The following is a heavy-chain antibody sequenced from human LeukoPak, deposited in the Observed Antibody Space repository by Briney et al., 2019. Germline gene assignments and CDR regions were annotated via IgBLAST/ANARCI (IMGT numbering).Heavy chain of an antibody. D-gene: IGHD4-23*01. CDR1: GGSISGGGYY. CDR2: IYYSGST. J-gene: IGHJ6*02. Sequence: SQTLSLTCTVSGGSISGGGYYWSWIRQHPGKGLEWIGYIYYSGSTNYNPSLKSRVTISVDTSKNQFSLKLSSVTTADTAVYYCARDTRRNYGGNPLGWYYYYGMDVWGQGTTVTVSS. CDR3: ARDTRRNYGGNPLGWYYYYGMDV. V-gene: IGHV4-31*03.